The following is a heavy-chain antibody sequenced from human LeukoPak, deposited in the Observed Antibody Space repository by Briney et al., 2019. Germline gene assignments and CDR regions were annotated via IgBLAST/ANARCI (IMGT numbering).Heavy chain of an antibody. CDR2: ISYDGSNK. CDR1: GFTFSSYA. CDR3: ARDLYLYCSGGSCYGMDV. J-gene: IGHJ6*02. Sequence: GGSLRLSCAAAGFTFSSYAMHWVRQAPGKGLEWVAVISYDGSNKYYADSVKGRFTISRDNSKNTLYLQMNSLRAEDTAVYYCARDLYLYCSGGSCYGMDVWGQGTMVTVSS. V-gene: IGHV3-30-3*01. D-gene: IGHD2-15*01.